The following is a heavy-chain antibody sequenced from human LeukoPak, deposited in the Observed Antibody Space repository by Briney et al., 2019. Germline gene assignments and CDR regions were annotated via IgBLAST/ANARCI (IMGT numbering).Heavy chain of an antibody. V-gene: IGHV3-30*04. CDR3: ARGLRTGKSSGYYNDY. CDR2: ISYDGSNK. J-gene: IGHJ4*02. D-gene: IGHD3-22*01. Sequence: PGGSLRLSCAASGFTFSSYAMHWVRQAPGKGLEWVAVISYDGSNKYYADSVKGRFTISRDNSKNTLYLQMNSLRAKDTAVYYCARGLRTGKSSGYYNDYWGQGTLVTVSS. CDR1: GFTFSSYA.